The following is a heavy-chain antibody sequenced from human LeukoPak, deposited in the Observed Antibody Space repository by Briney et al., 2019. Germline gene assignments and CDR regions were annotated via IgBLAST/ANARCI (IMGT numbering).Heavy chain of an antibody. V-gene: IGHV4-59*01. CDR1: GDSISSYY. CDR3: ARWGETSALRVHAFDI. CDR2: GHCTGST. Sequence: SETLSLTCTVSGDSISSYYWNWIRQPPGKGLEWIGYGHCTGSTNYNPSLKSRVTFSVDTSKNQFSLKLTSVTAADTAVYYCARWGETSALRVHAFDIWGQGTMVTVSS. D-gene: IGHD3-10*01. J-gene: IGHJ3*02.